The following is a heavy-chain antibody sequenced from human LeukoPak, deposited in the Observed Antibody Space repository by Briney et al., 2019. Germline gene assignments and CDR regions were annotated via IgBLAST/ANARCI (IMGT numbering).Heavy chain of an antibody. CDR3: AKGSLRYTDFDY. CDR1: GFPFSSYA. D-gene: IGHD3-16*02. CDR2: ISSNGGST. V-gene: IGHV3-64*01. J-gene: IGHJ4*02. Sequence: GGSLLLSCAASGFPFSSYAMHWVRQAPGKGLEYVSAISSNGGSTYYANAVKGRFTISRDNSKNTLYLQMGSLRAEDTAVYYCAKGSLRYTDFDYWGQGTLVTVSS.